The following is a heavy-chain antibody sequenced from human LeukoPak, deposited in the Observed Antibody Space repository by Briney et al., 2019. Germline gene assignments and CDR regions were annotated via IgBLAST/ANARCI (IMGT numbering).Heavy chain of an antibody. CDR2: TRNKANSYTT. CDR1: GFTFSDHY. V-gene: IGHV3-72*01. Sequence: PGGSLRLSCAASGFTFSDHYMDWVRQAQGKGLEWVGRTRNKANSYTTEYAASVKGRFTISRDDSKNSLYLQMNSLKTEDTAVYYCARLQHDYYYYYGMDVWGQGTTVTVSS. CDR3: ARLQHDYYYYYGMDV. D-gene: IGHD4-11*01. J-gene: IGHJ6*02.